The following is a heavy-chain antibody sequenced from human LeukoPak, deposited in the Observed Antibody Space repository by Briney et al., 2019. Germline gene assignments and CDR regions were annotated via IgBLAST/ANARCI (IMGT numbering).Heavy chain of an antibody. CDR1: GFTFSSFG. V-gene: IGHV3-21*01. CDR2: ISSGTTYI. Sequence: GGSLRLSCAASGFTFSSFGMNWVRQAPGKGLEWVSSISSGTTYIYYADSVKGRFTISRDNAKNSLYLQMNSLRAEDTAVYYCTKNYDSNGDYWGQGTLVTISS. CDR3: TKNYDSNGDY. J-gene: IGHJ4*02. D-gene: IGHD3-22*01.